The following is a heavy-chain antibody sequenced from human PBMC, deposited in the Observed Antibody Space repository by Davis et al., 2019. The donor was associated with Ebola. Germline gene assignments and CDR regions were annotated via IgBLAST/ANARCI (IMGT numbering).Heavy chain of an antibody. Sequence: ASVKVSCKASGYVFAGYSMHWVRQAPGQGLEWMGWINPNTGGAHYAQRFQAGVTMTRATSINTVYMELSNRNSGDTAVYYCARVSRWGAAAGDWYFDFWGPGTLVTVSS. D-gene: IGHD6-25*01. CDR1: GYVFAGYS. CDR2: INPNTGGA. V-gene: IGHV1-2*02. CDR3: ARVSRWGAAAGDWYFDF. J-gene: IGHJ2*01.